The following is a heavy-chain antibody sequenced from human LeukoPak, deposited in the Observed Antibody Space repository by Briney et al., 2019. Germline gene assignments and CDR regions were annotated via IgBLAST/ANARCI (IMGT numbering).Heavy chain of an antibody. Sequence: SETLSLTCAVYGGSFSGYYWSWIRQPPGKGLEWIGEINHSGSTNYNPSLKSRVTISVDTSKNQFSLKLSSVTAADTAVYYCASTNGYYYDSSGYYPEYFQHWGQGTLVTVSS. CDR1: GGSFSGYY. CDR2: INHSGST. V-gene: IGHV4-34*01. J-gene: IGHJ1*01. D-gene: IGHD3-22*01. CDR3: ASTNGYYYDSSGYYPEYFQH.